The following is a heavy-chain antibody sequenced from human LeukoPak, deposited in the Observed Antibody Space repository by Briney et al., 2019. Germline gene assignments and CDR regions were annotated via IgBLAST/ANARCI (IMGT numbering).Heavy chain of an antibody. J-gene: IGHJ4*02. D-gene: IGHD3-22*01. CDR3: ARTAGTYYYDSSGYLTSGGDY. V-gene: IGHV3-53*01. Sequence: TYYADSVKGRFTISRDNSKNTLYLQMNSLRAEDTAVYYCARTAGTYYYDSSGYLTSGGDYWGQGTLVTVSS. CDR2: T.